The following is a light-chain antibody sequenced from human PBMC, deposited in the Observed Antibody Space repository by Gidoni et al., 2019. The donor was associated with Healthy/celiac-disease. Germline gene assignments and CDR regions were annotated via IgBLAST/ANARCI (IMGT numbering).Light chain of an antibody. CDR3: QQYNSYPWT. CDR2: KAS. CDR1: QSISSW. V-gene: IGKV1-5*03. J-gene: IGKJ1*01. Sequence: DIQMTQSPSTLSASVGDRVTITCRASQSISSWLAWYQKKPGKAPKLLIYKASSLEIGVPSRFSGSGSGTEFTLTISSLQPDVFATYYCQQYNSYPWTFXXXTKVEIK.